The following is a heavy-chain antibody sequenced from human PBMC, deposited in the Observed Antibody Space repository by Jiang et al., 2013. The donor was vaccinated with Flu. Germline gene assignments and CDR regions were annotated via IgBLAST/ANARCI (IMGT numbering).Heavy chain of an antibody. V-gene: IGHV1-24*01. Sequence: SGAEVKKPGASVKVSCKVSGRTVGASSMHWVRQAPGKGLEWVGGFDPEDGETIYAQKFQGRVTMTEDTSTDTAYMELSSLRSEDTAVYYCATGSGWLGFRRGWFDPWGQGTLVTVSS. CDR1: GRTVGASS. CDR2: FDPEDGET. D-gene: IGHD6-19*01. J-gene: IGHJ5*02. CDR3: ATGSGWLGFRRGWFDP.